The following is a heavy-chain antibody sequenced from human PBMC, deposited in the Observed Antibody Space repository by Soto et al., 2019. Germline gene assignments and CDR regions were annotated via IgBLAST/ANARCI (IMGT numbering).Heavy chain of an antibody. Sequence: QLQLQESGPGLVKPSETLSLTCTVSGGSISSSSYYWGWIRQPPGKGLEWIGSIYYSGSTYYNPSLKSRVTISVDTSKNPFSLKLSSVTAADTAVYYCARHVEEKQQLVLDWFDPWGQGTLVTVSS. CDR3: ARHVEEKQQLVLDWFDP. D-gene: IGHD6-13*01. J-gene: IGHJ5*02. V-gene: IGHV4-39*01. CDR2: IYYSGST. CDR1: GGSISSSSYY.